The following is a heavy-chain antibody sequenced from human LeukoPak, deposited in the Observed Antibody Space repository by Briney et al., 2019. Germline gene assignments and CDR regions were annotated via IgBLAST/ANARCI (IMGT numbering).Heavy chain of an antibody. CDR2: IIGSVHST. J-gene: IGHJ4*02. D-gene: IGHD3-22*01. CDR3: AKHSYDSSGYYSIDY. Sequence: GGSLRLSCAASGFIFSSSAMSWVRQAPGKGLEWVSAIIGSVHSTYYADSVKSRFTISRDNSKNTLYLQMNSLRAEDTAVYYCAKHSYDSSGYYSIDYWGQGTLVTVFS. V-gene: IGHV3-23*01. CDR1: GFIFSSSA.